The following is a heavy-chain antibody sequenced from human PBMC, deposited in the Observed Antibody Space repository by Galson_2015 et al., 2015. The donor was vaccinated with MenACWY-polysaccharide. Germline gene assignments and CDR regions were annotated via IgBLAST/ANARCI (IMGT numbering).Heavy chain of an antibody. D-gene: IGHD2-2*01. J-gene: IGHJ3*02. V-gene: IGHV3-33*01. CDR1: GSRFSNSG. CDR3: AREGSRIVFHAFEI. CDR2: IQYDGSNK. Sequence: SLRLSCAASGSRFSNSGMHWVRQAPGKGLEWVADIQYDGSNKVYADSVKGRFTISRDNSKNPEFLEMNTLGVEDTAVYYCAREGSRIVFHAFEIWGQGTMVTVSS.